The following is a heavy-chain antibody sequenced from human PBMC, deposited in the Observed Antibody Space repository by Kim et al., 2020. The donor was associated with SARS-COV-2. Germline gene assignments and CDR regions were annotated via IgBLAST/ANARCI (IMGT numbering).Heavy chain of an antibody. CDR1: GFIFSDYY. CDR3: ARDYYGGATYYNFEH. Sequence: PGGSLRLSCAASGFIFSDYYMYWIRQAPGKGLEWISCISGDSTYTDYGDSVKGRFTISRDNAKNSLYLQMNSLSAEDTAVYYCARDYYGGATYYNFEHWGQGIRVSVSS. J-gene: IGHJ4*02. CDR2: ISGDSTYT. V-gene: IGHV3-11*06. D-gene: IGHD3-10*01.